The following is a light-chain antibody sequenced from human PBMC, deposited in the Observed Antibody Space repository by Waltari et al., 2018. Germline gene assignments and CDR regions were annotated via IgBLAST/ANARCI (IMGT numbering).Light chain of an antibody. V-gene: IGLV4-69*01. Sequence: QLVLTQSPSASASLGASVKLTCTLSSGHSSNIIAWHQQPPEKGPRYLMEVNSDGSHSKGDEIPDRFAGSSSGAERYLTISSLQSEDEADYYCQTGGHGTWVFGGGTKLTVL. J-gene: IGLJ3*02. CDR3: QTGGHGTWV. CDR1: SGHSSNI. CDR2: VNSDGSH.